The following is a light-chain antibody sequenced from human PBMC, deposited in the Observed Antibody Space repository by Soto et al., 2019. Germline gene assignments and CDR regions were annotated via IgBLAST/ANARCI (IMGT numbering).Light chain of an antibody. V-gene: IGLV2-11*01. J-gene: IGLJ2*01. CDR3: CSYAHARTLV. CDR2: DVG. Sequence: QSALTQPRSVSGSPGQSVTISCTGTSSDVGGYNYVSWYQQHPGKAPKLMIYDVGKRPSGVPDRFSGSKSDNTASLTISGLQAEDEADYYCCSYAHARTLVFGGGTKVTVL. CDR1: SSDVGGYNY.